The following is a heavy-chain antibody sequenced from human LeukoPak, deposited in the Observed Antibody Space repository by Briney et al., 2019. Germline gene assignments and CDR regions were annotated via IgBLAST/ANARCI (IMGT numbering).Heavy chain of an antibody. CDR1: GFTVSSNY. CDR3: ARGLHGTPYYFDY. V-gene: IGHV3-53*01. Sequence: PGGSLRLSCAASGFTVSSNYMSWVRQAPGKGLEWVSVIYSGGSTYYADSVKGRFTISRDNSKNTLYLQMNSLRAEDTAVYYCARGLHGTPYYFDYWGQGTQVTVSS. D-gene: IGHD1-1*01. J-gene: IGHJ4*02. CDR2: IYSGGST.